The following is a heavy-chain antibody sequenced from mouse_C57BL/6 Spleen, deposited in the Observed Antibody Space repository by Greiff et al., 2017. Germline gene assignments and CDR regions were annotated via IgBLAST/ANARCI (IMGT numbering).Heavy chain of an antibody. CDR1: GFTFSDYY. J-gene: IGHJ3*01. CDR2: ISNGGGST. D-gene: IGHD2-4*01. CDR3: ARGDYDAGFFAY. V-gene: IGHV5-12*01. Sequence: EVQGVESGGGLVQPGGSLKLSCAASGFTFSDYYMYWVRQTPEKRLEWVAYISNGGGSTYYPDTVKGRFTISRDNAKNTLYLQMSRLKSEDTAMYYCARGDYDAGFFAYWGQGTLVTVSA.